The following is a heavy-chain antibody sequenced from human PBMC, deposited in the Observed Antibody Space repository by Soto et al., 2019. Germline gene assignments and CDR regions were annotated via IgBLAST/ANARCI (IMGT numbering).Heavy chain of an antibody. CDR3: ARDSSYPWGWFDP. CDR1: GFTFSSYA. V-gene: IGHV3-30-3*01. J-gene: IGHJ5*02. D-gene: IGHD3-16*01. CDR2: ISYDGSNK. Sequence: PGGSLRLSCAASGFTFSSYAMHWVRQAPGKGLEWVAVISYDGSNKYYADSVKGRFTISRDNSKNTLYLQMNSLRAEDTAVYYWARDSSYPWGWFDPWGQGTLVTVSS.